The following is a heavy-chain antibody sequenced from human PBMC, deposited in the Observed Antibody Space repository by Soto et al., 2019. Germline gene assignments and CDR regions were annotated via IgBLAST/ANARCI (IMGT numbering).Heavy chain of an antibody. CDR1: GYTFPQHC. D-gene: IGHD1-26*01. J-gene: IGHJ4*02. Sequence: GASVKVSCKASGYTFPQHCLHWVRQAPGQALEWMGWITPFNGDVNYAQKFQERVTITRDRSLNTAYMEMSSLKSEDTAMYYCATGGAGPAPFTWELPDHWGQGTLVTVS. V-gene: IGHV1-45*02. CDR2: ITPFNGDV. CDR3: ATGGAGPAPFTWELPDH.